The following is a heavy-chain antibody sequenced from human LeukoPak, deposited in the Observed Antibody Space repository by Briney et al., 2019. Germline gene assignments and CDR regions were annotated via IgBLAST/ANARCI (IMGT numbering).Heavy chain of an antibody. CDR3: ARARFPDITTSPYYYMDV. V-gene: IGHV1-18*01. J-gene: IGHJ6*03. Sequence: AASVKVSCKASGYTFTSYGISWVRQAPGQGLEWMGWISAYNGNTNYAQKLQGRVTITADESTSTAYMELSSLRSEDTAVYYCARARFPDITTSPYYYMDVWGKGTTVTVSS. D-gene: IGHD3-3*01. CDR2: ISAYNGNT. CDR1: GYTFTSYG.